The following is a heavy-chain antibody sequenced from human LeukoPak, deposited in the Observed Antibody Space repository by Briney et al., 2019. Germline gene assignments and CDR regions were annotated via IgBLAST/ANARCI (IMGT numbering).Heavy chain of an antibody. J-gene: IGHJ4*01. V-gene: IGHV3-30*02. Sequence: GGSLRLSCAASGFTFSDSGMHWVRQAPGKGLEWVAFIRYDGSHEYYADSVKGRFTISRDNSKNTLYLQMNSVRSEDTALYYCAKPSGSGVDYWGQGTRVTVSS. CDR1: GFTFSDSG. D-gene: IGHD1-26*01. CDR3: AKPSGSGVDY. CDR2: IRYDGSHE.